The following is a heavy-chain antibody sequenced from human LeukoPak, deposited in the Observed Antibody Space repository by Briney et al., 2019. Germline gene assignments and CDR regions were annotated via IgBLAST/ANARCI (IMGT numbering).Heavy chain of an antibody. V-gene: IGHV3-49*04. Sequence: GGSLRLSCIATGFTLADHAMSWVRQAPGKGLEWVGFIRTKAYGETTEYAASVKGRFTILRDDSTNIAYLQMNGLKAEDTAVYYCGRHLLRSVGSTGLDFWGQGTLVTVAS. D-gene: IGHD1-26*01. J-gene: IGHJ4*02. CDR2: IRTKAYGETT. CDR3: GRHLLRSVGSTGLDF. CDR1: GFTLADHA.